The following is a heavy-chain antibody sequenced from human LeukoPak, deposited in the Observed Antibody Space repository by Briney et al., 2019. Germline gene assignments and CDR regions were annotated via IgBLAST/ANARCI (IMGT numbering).Heavy chain of an antibody. J-gene: IGHJ6*03. D-gene: IGHD1-26*01. Sequence: GGSLRLSCAASGFTFSSYAMNWVRQAPGKGLEWVSYISHTGSANSYADSVKGRFTISRDNSKNTLYLQMNSLRAEDTAVYYCAKEGGPNYYYMDVWGKGTTVTISS. CDR1: GFTFSSYA. CDR2: ISHTGSAN. V-gene: IGHV3-48*03. CDR3: AKEGGPNYYYMDV.